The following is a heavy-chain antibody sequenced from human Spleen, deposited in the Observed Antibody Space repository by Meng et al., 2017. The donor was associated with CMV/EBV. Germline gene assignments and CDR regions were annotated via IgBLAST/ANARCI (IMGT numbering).Heavy chain of an antibody. Sequence: TLSLSCAVYVGSFSGYYWSWIRQPPGKGLEWIGEINHSGSTNYNPSLKSRVTISVDTSKNQFSLKLSSVTAADTAVYYCARGPKLGYWGQGTLVTVSS. CDR3: ARGPKLGY. CDR2: INHSGST. V-gene: IGHV4-34*01. D-gene: IGHD4-23*01. CDR1: VGSFSGYY. J-gene: IGHJ4*02.